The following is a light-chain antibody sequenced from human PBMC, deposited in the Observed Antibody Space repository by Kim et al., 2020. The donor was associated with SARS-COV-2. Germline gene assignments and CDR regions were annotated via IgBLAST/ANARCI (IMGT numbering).Light chain of an antibody. CDR3: QKYNSYTVT. CDR2: KAS. J-gene: IGKJ4*01. CDR1: QSISSW. Sequence: AAVGGRVITTCRASQSISSWLAGYQQKPGKAPKLLIYKASSVESGVSSRFGGSESGTEFTLTISSLQPDVFATYYCQKYNSYTVTFGGGTKVDIK. V-gene: IGKV1-5*03.